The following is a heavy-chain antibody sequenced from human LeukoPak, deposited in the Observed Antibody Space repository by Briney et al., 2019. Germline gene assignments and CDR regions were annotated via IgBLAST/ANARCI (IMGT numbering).Heavy chain of an antibody. V-gene: IGHV4-4*07. D-gene: IGHD5-12*01. CDR1: GGSISNDY. J-gene: IGHJ4*02. Sequence: SETLSLACTVSGGSISNDYWSWIRQPAGKGLEWIGRIYTSGSTNYNPSLKSRVTMSVDTSKNQFSLKLSSVTAADTAVYYCARGVATTEFDYWGQGTLVTVSS. CDR3: ARGVATTEFDY. CDR2: IYTSGST.